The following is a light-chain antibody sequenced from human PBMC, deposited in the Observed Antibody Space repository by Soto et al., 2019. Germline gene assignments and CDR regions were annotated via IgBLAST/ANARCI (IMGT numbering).Light chain of an antibody. V-gene: IGKV1-5*01. Sequence: DTQMTQSPSTLSPSVGDRVTITCRASQSVATYLAWYQQKPGKAPKLLIYDASSLESGVPSRFSGSCSGTEFTLPISRLLPDDFATCSCQQYKFYEYTFGQGTKLEIK. CDR2: DAS. J-gene: IGKJ2*01. CDR3: QQYKFYEYT. CDR1: QSVATY.